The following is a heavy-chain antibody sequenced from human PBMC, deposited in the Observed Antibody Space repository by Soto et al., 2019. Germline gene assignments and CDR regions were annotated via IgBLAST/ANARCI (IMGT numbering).Heavy chain of an antibody. CDR3: ARDLQVLRTETTVARYPLGY. CDR2: ISAYNGNT. J-gene: IGHJ4*02. D-gene: IGHD4-17*01. CDR1: GYTFTSYG. V-gene: IGHV1-18*01. Sequence: QVQLVQSGAEVKKPGASVKVSCKASGYTFTSYGISWVRQAPGQGLEWMGWISAYNGNTNYAQKLQGRVTMTTDTSTSTAYLELRSLISDDTAVYYCARDLQVLRTETTVARYPLGYLGQGTLVTVSS.